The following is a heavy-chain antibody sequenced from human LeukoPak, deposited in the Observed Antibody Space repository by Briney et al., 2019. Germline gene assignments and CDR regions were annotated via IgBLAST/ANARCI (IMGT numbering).Heavy chain of an antibody. CDR3: ARHARGGRYCSSTSCPDY. J-gene: IGHJ4*02. D-gene: IGHD2-2*01. V-gene: IGHV4-39*01. Sequence: PSETLSLTCAVSRGSISSSSYYWGWIRQPPGKGLEWIGSIYYSGTTYYNPSLKRRVTISVDTSKNQFSLKLSSVTAADTAVYYCARHARGGRYCSSTSCPDYWGQGTLVTVSS. CDR2: IYYSGTT. CDR1: RGSISSSSYY.